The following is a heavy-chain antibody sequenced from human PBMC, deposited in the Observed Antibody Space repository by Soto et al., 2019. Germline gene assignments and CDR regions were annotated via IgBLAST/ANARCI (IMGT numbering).Heavy chain of an antibody. D-gene: IGHD1-7*01. CDR1: GFTFSSYW. CDR3: ARTSVRSRPITGTTLNFDY. CDR2: IKQDGSEK. J-gene: IGHJ4*02. Sequence: PGGSLRLSCAASGFTFSSYWMSWVRQAPGKGLEWVANIKQDGSEKYYVDSVKGRFTISRDNAKNSLCLQMNSLRAEDTAVYYCARTSVRSRPITGTTLNFDYWGQGTLVTVSS. V-gene: IGHV3-7*05.